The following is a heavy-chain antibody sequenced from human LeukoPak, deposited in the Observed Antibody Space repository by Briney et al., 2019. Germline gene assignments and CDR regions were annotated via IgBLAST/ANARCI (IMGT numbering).Heavy chain of an antibody. Sequence: ASVKVSCKASGYIFAAHYLHWVRQAPGQGLEWMGWINPNSGSTDYAQKFQGRVIMTRDLSISTSYMELSRLRSDDTAVYYCARNFHEGRRYDSRGYRNDEPFAPWGQGTLVTVSS. V-gene: IGHV1-2*02. J-gene: IGHJ5*02. CDR3: ARNFHEGRRYDSRGYRNDEPFAP. CDR1: GYIFAAHY. D-gene: IGHD3-22*01. CDR2: INPNSGST.